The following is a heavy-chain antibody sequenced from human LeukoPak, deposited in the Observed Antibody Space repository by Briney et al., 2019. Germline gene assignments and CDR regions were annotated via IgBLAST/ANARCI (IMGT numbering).Heavy chain of an antibody. Sequence: GGSLRLSCAASGFTFSSYAMHWVRQAPGKGLEWVAVILNDGSNKYYADSVKGRFTISRDNSNNTLYLQMNSLRAEDTAEYYCARDGSSSWYYFDYWGQGTLVTVSS. J-gene: IGHJ4*02. V-gene: IGHV3-30-3*01. D-gene: IGHD6-13*01. CDR1: GFTFSSYA. CDR3: ARDGSSSWYYFDY. CDR2: ILNDGSNK.